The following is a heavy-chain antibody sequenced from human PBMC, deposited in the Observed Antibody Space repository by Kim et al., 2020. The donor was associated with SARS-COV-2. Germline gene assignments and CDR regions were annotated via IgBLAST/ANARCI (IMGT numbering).Heavy chain of an antibody. CDR1: GFTFSSYA. D-gene: IGHD6-13*01. J-gene: IGHJ4*02. CDR2: ISGSGGST. V-gene: IGHV3-23*01. CDR3: ARGITATGPGMGIFDS. Sequence: GGSLRLSCAASGFTFSSYAMSWVRQAPGKGLEWVSTISGSGGSTYYADSVKGRFTISRDNSKNRLYLQMNNLRAEDTALYYCARGITATGPGMGIFDSWGQGTLVTVSS.